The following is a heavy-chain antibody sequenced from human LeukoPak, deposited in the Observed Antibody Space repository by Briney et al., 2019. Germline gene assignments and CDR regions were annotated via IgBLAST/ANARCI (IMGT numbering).Heavy chain of an antibody. V-gene: IGHV4-4*02. Sequence: SETLSLTCAVSGGSISSSNWWSWVRQPPGKGLEWIGEIYHSGSTNYNPSLKSRVTISVDTSKNQFSLKLSSVTAADTAVYYCARGGWNKFDYWGQGTLVTVSS. CDR3: ARGGWNKFDY. CDR2: IYHSGST. CDR1: GGSISSSNW. J-gene: IGHJ4*02. D-gene: IGHD3-22*01.